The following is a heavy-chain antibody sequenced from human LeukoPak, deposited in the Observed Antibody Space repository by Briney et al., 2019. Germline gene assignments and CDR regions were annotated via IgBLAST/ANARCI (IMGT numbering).Heavy chain of an antibody. CDR3: ARDPDYGGNSGY. CDR1: GGTFSSYA. D-gene: IGHD4-17*01. J-gene: IGHJ4*02. V-gene: IGHV1-69*04. Sequence: SVKVSCKASGGTFSSYAISWVRQAPGQGLEWMGRIIPILGIANYAQKFQGRVTITADKSTSTAYMELSSLRSEDTAVYYCARDPDYGGNSGYWGQGTLVTVSS. CDR2: IIPILGIA.